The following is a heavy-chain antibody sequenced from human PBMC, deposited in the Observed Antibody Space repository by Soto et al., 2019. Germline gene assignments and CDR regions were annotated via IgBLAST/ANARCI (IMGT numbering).Heavy chain of an antibody. J-gene: IGHJ4*02. V-gene: IGHV3-23*01. D-gene: IGHD6-19*01. CDR3: AKSARIAVAGNPLDY. CDR1: GFTFSSYA. Sequence: GGSLGLSCAASGFTFSSYAMHWVRQAPGKGLEWVAAIRCGGGNKYYADSVKGRFTISRDNSKNTLYLQMNSLRAEDTAVYYCAKSARIAVAGNPLDYWGQGTLVTVSS. CDR2: IRCGGGNK.